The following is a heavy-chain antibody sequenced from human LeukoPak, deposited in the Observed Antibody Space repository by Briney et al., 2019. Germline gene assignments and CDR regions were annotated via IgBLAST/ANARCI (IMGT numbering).Heavy chain of an antibody. CDR1: GGSFSGYY. CDR2: INHSGST. D-gene: IGHD6-13*01. V-gene: IGHV4-34*01. Sequence: SETLSLTCAVYGGSFSGYYWSWLRQPPGKGLEWIGEINHSGSTNYNPSLKSRVTISVDTSKNQFSLKLSSVTAADTAVYYCARGPHIAAAGTAPYYFDYWGQGTLVTVSS. J-gene: IGHJ4*02. CDR3: ARGPHIAAAGTAPYYFDY.